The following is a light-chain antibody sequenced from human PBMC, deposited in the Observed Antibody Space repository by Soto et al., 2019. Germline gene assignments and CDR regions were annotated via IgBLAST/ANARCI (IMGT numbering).Light chain of an antibody. Sequence: EVVLTQSPATLSLSPGDRATLSCRANQSVSHALAWYQQKPGQAPRLLIHDASSRATGIPARFSGSGSETDFTLTISSLEPEDFAVYYCQQRGSWPPSITFGQGTRLEIK. V-gene: IGKV3-11*01. J-gene: IGKJ5*01. CDR2: DAS. CDR1: QSVSHA. CDR3: QQRGSWPPSIT.